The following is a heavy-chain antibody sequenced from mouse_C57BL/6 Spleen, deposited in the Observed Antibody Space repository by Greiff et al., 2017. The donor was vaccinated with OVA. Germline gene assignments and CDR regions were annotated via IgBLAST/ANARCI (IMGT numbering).Heavy chain of an antibody. CDR2: IRLKSDNYAT. Sequence: EVKVEESGGGLVQPGGSMKLSCVASGFTFSNYWMNWVRQSPEKGLEWVAQIRLKSDNYATHYAESVKGRFTISRDDSNSSVYRKMNNLRAEDTGIDYCTGGYYYGSSDPMDYWGQGTSVTVSS. V-gene: IGHV6-3*01. CDR3: TGGYYYGSSDPMDY. CDR1: GFTFSNYW. J-gene: IGHJ4*01. D-gene: IGHD1-1*01.